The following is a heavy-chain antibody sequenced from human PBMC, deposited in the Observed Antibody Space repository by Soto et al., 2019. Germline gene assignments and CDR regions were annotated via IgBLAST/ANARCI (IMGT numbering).Heavy chain of an antibody. J-gene: IGHJ4*02. Sequence: EVQLVESGGGLVQPGGSLRLSCAASGVTVSSNYMSWVRQAPGKGLEWVSVIYSGGSTYYADSVKGRFTISRDNSKNTLYLQMTSLSAEDPAVYYCARHGYNYGGGYFDYWGQGTLVSVSS. CDR3: ARHGYNYGGGYFDY. CDR2: IYSGGST. CDR1: GVTVSSNY. V-gene: IGHV3-66*04. D-gene: IGHD5-18*01.